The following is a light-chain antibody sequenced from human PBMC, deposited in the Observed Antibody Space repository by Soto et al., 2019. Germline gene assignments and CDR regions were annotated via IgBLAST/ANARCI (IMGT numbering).Light chain of an antibody. J-gene: IGLJ2*01. CDR1: SGDIGGYNY. CDR3: SSYTRNTTPVV. V-gene: IGLV2-14*01. CDR2: EVT. Sequence: QSALTQPASVSGSPGQSITISCTGTSGDIGGYNYVSWYQQHPGKAPKLLISEVTNRPSGVSNRFSGSKSGNTASLTISGLLAEDEADYYCSSYTRNTTPVVFGGGTQLTVL.